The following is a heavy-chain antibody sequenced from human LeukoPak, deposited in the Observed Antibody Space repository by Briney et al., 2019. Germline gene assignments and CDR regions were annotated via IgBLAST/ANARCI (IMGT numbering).Heavy chain of an antibody. CDR2: ISSSGSTI. D-gene: IGHD6-19*01. CDR3: ARVDVAVAGTIDY. V-gene: IGHV3-48*03. J-gene: IGHJ4*02. Sequence: GGSLRLSCAASGFTFSSYEMNWVRQAPGKGLEWVSYISSSGSTIYYADSVKGRFTISRDNAKNSLYLQMNSLRAEDTAVYYCARVDVAVAGTIDYWGQGTLVTVSS. CDR1: GFTFSSYE.